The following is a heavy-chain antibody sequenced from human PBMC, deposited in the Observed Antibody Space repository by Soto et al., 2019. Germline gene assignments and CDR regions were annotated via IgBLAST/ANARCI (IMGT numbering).Heavy chain of an antibody. J-gene: IGHJ4*02. CDR1: GGSASGWY. V-gene: IGHV4-34*01. Sequence: SETLALTCAVYGGSASGWYWTGIHKSPVKGLEWIGEISSGSTNYNPSLKSRVTISADMSKNQFSLKLTSVTAADTAIYYCARGPYSRGVGATNPSNWGQGTQVTVSS. D-gene: IGHD1-26*01. CDR2: ISSGST. CDR3: ARGPYSRGVGATNPSN.